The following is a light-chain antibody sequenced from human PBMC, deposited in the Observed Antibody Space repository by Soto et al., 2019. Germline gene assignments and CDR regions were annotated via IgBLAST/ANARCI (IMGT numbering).Light chain of an antibody. CDR1: QSVSNNN. CDR2: GAS. CDR3: QRYDDWPLLT. J-gene: IGKJ4*01. Sequence: EMVMTQSPATLSVSPGERATLSCRASQSVSNNNLAWYQQKPGRPPRLLIYGASTRANGVPVRFSGSGSGTDFPLTISSLQSEDFAVYYCQRYDDWPLLTFGGGTKVEIK. V-gene: IGKV3-15*01.